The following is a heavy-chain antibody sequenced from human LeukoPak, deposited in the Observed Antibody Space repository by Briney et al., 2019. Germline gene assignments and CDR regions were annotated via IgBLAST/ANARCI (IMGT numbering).Heavy chain of an antibody. J-gene: IGHJ5*01. D-gene: IGHD1-26*01. V-gene: IGHV4-59*11. CDR1: GGSISSHY. CDR3: SRGGDWFDS. CDR2: IYYDGST. Sequence: SETLSLTCTVSGGSISSHYWSWIRQPPGKGLEWIGYIYYDGSTRYNPSLKSRITISVDTSKNQFSLKLSSVTAADTAVYYCSRGGDWFDSWGQGTLVTVSA.